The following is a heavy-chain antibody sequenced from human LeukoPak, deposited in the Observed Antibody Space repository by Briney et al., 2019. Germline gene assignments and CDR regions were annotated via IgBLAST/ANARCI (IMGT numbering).Heavy chain of an antibody. CDR1: GGSFSGYY. CDR2: INHSGST. Sequence: PSETLSLTCAVYGGSFSGYYWSWIRQPPGKGLEWIGEINHSGSTNYNPSLKSRVTISVDTSKNQFSLKLSSVTAADTAVYYCARAYGSGSYTDEYYFDYWGQGTLVTVSS. J-gene: IGHJ4*02. V-gene: IGHV4-34*01. D-gene: IGHD3-10*01. CDR3: ARAYGSGSYTDEYYFDY.